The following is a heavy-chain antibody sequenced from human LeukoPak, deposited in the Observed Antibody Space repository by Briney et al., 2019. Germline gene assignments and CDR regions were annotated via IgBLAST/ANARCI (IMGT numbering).Heavy chain of an antibody. Sequence: PGRSLRLSCAASGFTFSSYSMNWVRQAPGKGLEWVSYISSSSSTIYYADSVKGRFTISRDNAKNSLYLEMSSLRVEDTAVYFCARLRSLDKWGQGTLVTVS. V-gene: IGHV3-48*04. CDR2: ISSSSSTI. CDR1: GFTFSSYS. J-gene: IGHJ4*02. CDR3: ARLRSLDK. D-gene: IGHD5-24*01.